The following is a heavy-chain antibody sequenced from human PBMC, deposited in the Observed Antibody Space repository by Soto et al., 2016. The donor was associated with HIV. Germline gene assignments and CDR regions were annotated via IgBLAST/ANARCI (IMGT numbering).Heavy chain of an antibody. Sequence: EVQLVESGGGLVKPGGSLRLSCVAPGFTFSTYSMNWVRQAPGKGLEWVSSISSSSSYIYYADSVKGRFTISRDNAKNSLYLQMNSLRAEDTAVYYCARGWPRGFDYWGQGTLVTVSS. CDR1: GFTFSTYS. J-gene: IGHJ4*02. CDR3: ARGWPRGFDY. V-gene: IGHV3-21*01. CDR2: ISSSSSYI.